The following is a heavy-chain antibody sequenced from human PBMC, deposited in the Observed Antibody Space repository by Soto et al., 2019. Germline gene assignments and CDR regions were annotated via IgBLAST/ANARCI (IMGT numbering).Heavy chain of an antibody. CDR2: TSFDASEN. CDR1: GFRFSGFA. CDR3: ARDLGGYVHLWDKSNY. J-gene: IGHJ4*02. D-gene: IGHD5-12*01. Sequence: QVQLVESGGGVVQPGASLRLSCAASGFRFSGFAMHWVRQAPGKGLEWVAVTSFDASENFYVDSVKGRFSISRDDSHNTVFLQMKGQRPEDTGIYYCARDLGGYVHLWDKSNYWGQGTLVNVSS. V-gene: IGHV3-30*04.